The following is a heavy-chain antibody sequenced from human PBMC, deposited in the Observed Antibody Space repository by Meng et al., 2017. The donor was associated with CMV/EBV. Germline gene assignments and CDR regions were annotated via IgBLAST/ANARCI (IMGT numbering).Heavy chain of an antibody. V-gene: IGHV4-39*07. J-gene: IGHJ6*02. CDR3: ARDSTAYWYYYYYYGMDV. CDR1: GGSISSSSYY. Sequence: SETLSLTCTVSGGSISSSSYYWGWIRQPPGKGLEWIGSIYYSGSTYYNPSLKSRVTISVDTSKNQFSLKLSSVTAADTAVYYCARDSTAYWYYYYYYGMDVWGQGTTVTAS. D-gene: IGHD2-8*02. CDR2: IYYSGST.